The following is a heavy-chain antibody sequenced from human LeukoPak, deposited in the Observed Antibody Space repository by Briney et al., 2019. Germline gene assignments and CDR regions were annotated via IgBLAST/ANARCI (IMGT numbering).Heavy chain of an antibody. CDR3: ARDFLRGFSHGARGYFDY. V-gene: IGHV3-30-3*01. Sequence: TGGSLRLSCAASGFTFISYTMHWVRQAPGKGLEWVAIISYDGSKTYYADSVKGRFTISRDNSKNTVYLQMNSLRAEDTAVYYCARDFLRGFSHGARGYFDYWGQGMLVTVSS. CDR1: GFTFISYT. D-gene: IGHD5-18*01. CDR2: ISYDGSKT. J-gene: IGHJ4*02.